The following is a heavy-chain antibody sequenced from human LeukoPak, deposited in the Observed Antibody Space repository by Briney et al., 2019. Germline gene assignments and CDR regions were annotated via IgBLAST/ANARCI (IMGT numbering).Heavy chain of an antibody. Sequence: GGSLRLSCAASGFAFSSSWIHWVRQAPGKGLVWVSHINNGGSKTNYADSVRGRFTISRDNAKNTLSLQMNSLRAEDTAVYYCASDGAYSMAVGGQGTTVTVSS. CDR1: GFAFSSSW. V-gene: IGHV3-74*01. CDR2: INNGGSKT. J-gene: IGHJ6*02. CDR3: ASDGAYSMAV. D-gene: IGHD2-15*01.